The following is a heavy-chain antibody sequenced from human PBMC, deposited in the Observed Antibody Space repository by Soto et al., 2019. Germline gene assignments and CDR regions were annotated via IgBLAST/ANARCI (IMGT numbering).Heavy chain of an antibody. Sequence: PSETLSLTCTVSGGSISSGGYYWSWIRQHPGKGLEWIGYIYYSGSTYYNPSLKSRVTISVDTSKNQFSLKLRSVTAADTAMYYCARTVLGPDILADQFVDYYYYMDVWGQGTTVTVSS. CDR3: ARTVLGPDILADQFVDYYYYMDV. CDR1: GGSISSGGYY. D-gene: IGHD3-9*01. V-gene: IGHV4-31*03. J-gene: IGHJ6*03. CDR2: IYYSGST.